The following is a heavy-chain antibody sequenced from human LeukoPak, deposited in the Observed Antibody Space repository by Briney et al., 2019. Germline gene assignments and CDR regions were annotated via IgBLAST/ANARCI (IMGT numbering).Heavy chain of an antibody. J-gene: IGHJ5*02. CDR1: GYTCTSYG. CDR2: SSAYNGNT. Sequence: ASVQVSCKASGYTCTSYGISWVRQAPGQGLEWMGWSSAYNGNTNYAQKLQGRVTMTTDTSTSTAYMELRSLRSDDTAVYYCARDQWRLAGFSGLVAGSNWFDPWGQGTLVTVSS. V-gene: IGHV1-18*01. D-gene: IGHD3-10*01. CDR3: ARDQWRLAGFSGLVAGSNWFDP.